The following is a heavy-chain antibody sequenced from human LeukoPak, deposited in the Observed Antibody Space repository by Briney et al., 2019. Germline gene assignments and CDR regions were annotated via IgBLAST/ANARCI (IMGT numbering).Heavy chain of an antibody. Sequence: GGSLRLSCAASGVTLSTYGMYWVRQAPGKGLEWVSSITTRSTSIYYADSVKGRFTISRDNAKNSLYLQMNSPRAEDTAVYYCARDGPSSGYYYGGRIFSYFDVWGQGTMVTVSS. CDR3: ARDGPSSGYYYGGRIFSYFDV. CDR1: GVTLSTYG. D-gene: IGHD3-22*01. J-gene: IGHJ3*01. V-gene: IGHV3-21*01. CDR2: ITTRSTSI.